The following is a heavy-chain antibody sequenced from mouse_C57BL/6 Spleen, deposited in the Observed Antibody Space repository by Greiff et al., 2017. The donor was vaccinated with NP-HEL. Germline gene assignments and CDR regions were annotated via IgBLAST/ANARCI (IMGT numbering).Heavy chain of an antibody. CDR2: ISNLAYSI. D-gene: IGHD4-1*01. V-gene: IGHV5-15*04. Sequence: DVQLVESGGGLVQPGGSLKLSCAASGFTFSDYGMAWVRQAPRKGPEWVAFISNLAYSIYYADTVTGRFTISRENAKNTLYLEMSSLRSEDTAMYYCARRWDGWYFDVWGTGTTVTVSS. CDR3: ARRWDGWYFDV. CDR1: GFTFSDYG. J-gene: IGHJ1*03.